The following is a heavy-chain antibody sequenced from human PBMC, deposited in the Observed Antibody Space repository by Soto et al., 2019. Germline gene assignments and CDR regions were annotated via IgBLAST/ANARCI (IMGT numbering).Heavy chain of an antibody. CDR1: GYTLTGYY. CDR3: RVAANLDGMDV. D-gene: IGHD2-15*01. CDR2: INPNSGGT. J-gene: IGHJ6*02. Sequence: ASVKVSCKASGYTLTGYYMHWVRQAPGQGLEWMGWINPNSGGTNYAQKFQGWVTMTRDTSISTAYMELSRLRSDDTAVYYCRVAANLDGMDVWGHGPKVTVSS. V-gene: IGHV1-2*04.